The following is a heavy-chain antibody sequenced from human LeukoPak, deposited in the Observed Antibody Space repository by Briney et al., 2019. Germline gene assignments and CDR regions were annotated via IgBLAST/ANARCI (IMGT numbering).Heavy chain of an antibody. V-gene: IGHV3-11*04. CDR2: IKGIGPTT. D-gene: IGHD3-16*01. CDR3: ARAGEFRDMDV. J-gene: IGHJ6*03. Sequence: GGSLRLSCAASGFTFSDYYMSWIRQAPGKGLEWVSTIKGIGPTTYYADSLKGRFTISRDNARNSLFLQLSSLRADDTAIYYWARAGEFRDMDVLGKGTAVTVSS. CDR1: GFTFSDYY.